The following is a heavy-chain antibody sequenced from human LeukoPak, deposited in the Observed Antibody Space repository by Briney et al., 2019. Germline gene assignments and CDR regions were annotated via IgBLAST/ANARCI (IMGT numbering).Heavy chain of an antibody. CDR2: IYYSGTT. D-gene: IGHD5-24*01. J-gene: IGHJ4*01. Sequence: SETLSPTCTVSGGSISSHNWSWIRQPPGKGLEWIGYIYYSGTTNYNPSLKSRVTFSVDTSKNQFSLKLSSVTAADTAVYYCARVRPGDGFDFDYWGQGTLVTVSS. CDR1: GGSISSHN. V-gene: IGHV4-59*11. CDR3: ARVRPGDGFDFDY.